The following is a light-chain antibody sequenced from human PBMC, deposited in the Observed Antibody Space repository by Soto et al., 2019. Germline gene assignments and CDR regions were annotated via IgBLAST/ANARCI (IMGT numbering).Light chain of an antibody. CDR3: SSYTSSSTLV. Sequence: QSVLTQPPSASGTPGQRVTISCSGSSSNIGSEYVVWYQHLPGTAPKLLIYRNNQRPSGVPDRFAGSKSGNTASLTISGLQAEDEADYYCSSYTSSSTLVFGGGTKLTVL. V-gene: IGLV1-44*01. J-gene: IGLJ2*01. CDR2: RNN. CDR1: SSNIGSEY.